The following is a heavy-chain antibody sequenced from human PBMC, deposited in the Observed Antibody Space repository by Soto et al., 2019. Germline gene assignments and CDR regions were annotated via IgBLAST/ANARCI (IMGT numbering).Heavy chain of an antibody. J-gene: IGHJ6*02. CDR2: ISYDGSNK. CDR1: GFTFSSYA. CDR3: ARDVTYDSSGNYYSYGMDV. D-gene: IGHD3-22*01. Sequence: QVQLVESGGGVVQPGRSLRLSCAASGFTFSSYAMHWVRQAPGKGLEWVAVISYDGSNKYYADSVKGRFTISRDNSKNTLYLQMNSLRAEDTAVYYCARDVTYDSSGNYYSYGMDVWGQGTTVTVSS. V-gene: IGHV3-30-3*01.